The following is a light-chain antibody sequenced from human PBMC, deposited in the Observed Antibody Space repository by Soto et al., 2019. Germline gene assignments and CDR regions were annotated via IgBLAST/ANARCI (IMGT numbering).Light chain of an antibody. CDR1: HIVLKD. Sequence: EIVLTQSPATLSLSPGERATLSCRASHIVLKDLAWYPQKPGQAPRLLIYDSSTRASGIPPLFSGGGAGTACSRTISSLQSEDVAVYYCQQYNKWPLTFGGGTQVDIK. CDR3: QQYNKWPLT. CDR2: DSS. J-gene: IGKJ4*01. V-gene: IGKV3D-15*01.